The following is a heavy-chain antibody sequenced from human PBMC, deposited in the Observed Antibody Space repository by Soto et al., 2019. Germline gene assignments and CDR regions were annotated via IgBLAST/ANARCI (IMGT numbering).Heavy chain of an antibody. Sequence: ASVKVSCKASGYTFTSYGISWVRQAPGQGLEWMGWISAYNGNTNYAQKFQGRVTITADESTSTAYMELSSLRSEDTAVYYCARASDYDILTGYYPSYYYYGMDVWGQGTTVTVSS. CDR1: GYTFTSYG. V-gene: IGHV1-18*01. CDR3: ARASDYDILTGYYPSYYYYGMDV. D-gene: IGHD3-9*01. J-gene: IGHJ6*02. CDR2: ISAYNGNT.